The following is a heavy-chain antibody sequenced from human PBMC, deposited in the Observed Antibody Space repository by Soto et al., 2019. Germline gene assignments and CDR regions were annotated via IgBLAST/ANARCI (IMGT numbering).Heavy chain of an antibody. Sequence: SVKASCKASGDTITSYAMHWVRQAPGQGLEWMGRINPIHGKANYAQKFQGRVTITADKSTSTAYMELSSLRSEDTAVYYCARLYGSRSYDYWGQGTLLTVSS. CDR1: GDTITSYA. J-gene: IGHJ4*02. CDR2: INPIHGKA. V-gene: IGHV1-69*04. CDR3: ARLYGSRSYDY. D-gene: IGHD3-10*01.